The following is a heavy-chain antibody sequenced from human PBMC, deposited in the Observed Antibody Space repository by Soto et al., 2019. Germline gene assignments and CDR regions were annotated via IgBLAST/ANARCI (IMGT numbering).Heavy chain of an antibody. CDR1: GFTFSSYA. D-gene: IGHD2-2*01. J-gene: IGHJ4*02. CDR3: ARDCSSTSCYPFDY. Sequence: GGSLRLSCAASGFTFSSYAMHWVRQAPGKGLEWVAVISYDGSNKYYADSVKGRFTISRDNSKNTLYLQMGSLRAEDTAVYYCARDCSSTSCYPFDYWGQGTLVTVSS. V-gene: IGHV3-30-3*01. CDR2: ISYDGSNK.